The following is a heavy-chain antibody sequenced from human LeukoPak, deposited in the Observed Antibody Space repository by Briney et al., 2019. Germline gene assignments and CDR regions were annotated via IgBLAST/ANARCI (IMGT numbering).Heavy chain of an antibody. V-gene: IGHV4-4*07. CDR3: AREVAAAGIGWFDP. Sequence: SETLSLTCTVSGGSISSYYWSWIRQPAGKGLEWIGRIYTSGSTNYNPSLKSRVTMSVDTSKNQFSLKLSSVTAADTAAYYCAREVAAAGIGWFDPWGQGTLVTVSS. CDR2: IYTSGST. J-gene: IGHJ5*02. D-gene: IGHD6-13*01. CDR1: GGSISSYY.